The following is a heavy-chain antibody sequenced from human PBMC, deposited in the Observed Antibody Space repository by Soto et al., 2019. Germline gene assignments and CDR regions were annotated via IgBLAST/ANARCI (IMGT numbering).Heavy chain of an antibody. D-gene: IGHD6-13*01. CDR1: GYTFTSYA. CDR2: INVGNGNT. CDR3: AREAVAAAGTPPFDY. Sequence: ASVKVSCKASGYTFTSYAMHWVRQAPGQRLEWMGWINVGNGNTNSAQQLQGRVTMTTDTSTNTAYMELRSLRSDDTAVYYCAREAVAAAGTPPFDYWGQGTLVTVSS. V-gene: IGHV1-3*01. J-gene: IGHJ4*02.